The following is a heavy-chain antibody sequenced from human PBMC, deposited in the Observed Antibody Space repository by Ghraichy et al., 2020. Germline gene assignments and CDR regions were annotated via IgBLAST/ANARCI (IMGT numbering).Heavy chain of an antibody. D-gene: IGHD6-13*01. CDR3: AKGGIADY. V-gene: IGHV4-59*01. CDR2: GST. CDR1: GGSISSYY. J-gene: IGHJ4*02. Sequence: ETLSLTCTVSGGSISSYYWSWIRQPPGKGLEWIGGSTNYNPSLKSRVTISVDTSKNQFSLKLSSVTAADTAVYYCAKGGIADYWGQGTLVTVSS.